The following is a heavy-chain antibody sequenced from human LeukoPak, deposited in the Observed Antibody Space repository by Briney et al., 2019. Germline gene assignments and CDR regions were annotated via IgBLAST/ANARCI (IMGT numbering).Heavy chain of an antibody. V-gene: IGHV4-34*01. D-gene: IGHD1-14*01. J-gene: IGHJ4*02. CDR1: GGSFSGYY. CDR3: ARNPPATAEFYFDY. Sequence: SETLSLTCAVYGGSFSGYYWSWIRQPPGKGLEWIGEINHSGSTNYNPSLKSRVTISVDTSKNQFSLKLSSVTAADTAVYYCARNPPATAEFYFDYWGQGTLVTVSS. CDR2: INHSGST.